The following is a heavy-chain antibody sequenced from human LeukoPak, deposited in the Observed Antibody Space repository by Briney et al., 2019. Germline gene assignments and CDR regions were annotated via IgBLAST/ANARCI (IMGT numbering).Heavy chain of an antibody. D-gene: IGHD2-2*01. V-gene: IGHV4-34*01. CDR2: INHSGST. CDR3: ARDAPYGYYYYGMDV. J-gene: IGHJ6*02. Sequence: PSETLSLTCAVYGGSFSGYHWSWIRQPPGKGLEWIGEINHSGSTNYNPSLKSRVTISVDTSKNQFSLKLSSVTAADTAVYYCARDAPYGYYYYGMDVWGQGTTVTVSS. CDR1: GGSFSGYH.